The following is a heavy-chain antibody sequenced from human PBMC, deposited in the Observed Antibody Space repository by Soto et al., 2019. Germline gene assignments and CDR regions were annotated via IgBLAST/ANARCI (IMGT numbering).Heavy chain of an antibody. CDR2: ITSDGSAK. CDR3: AGEHWWWFDP. J-gene: IGHJ5*02. CDR1: GFTFYTDW. D-gene: IGHD2-8*02. V-gene: IGHV3-7*01. Sequence: EVQLVESGGGLVQPGGSLRLSCAASGFTFYTDWMSWVRQAPGKWLEWVATITSDGSAKYYVDSVKGRFTISRDNARNSLYLQMNGLRAEDTAVYYCAGEHWWWFDPWGQGTLVTVSS.